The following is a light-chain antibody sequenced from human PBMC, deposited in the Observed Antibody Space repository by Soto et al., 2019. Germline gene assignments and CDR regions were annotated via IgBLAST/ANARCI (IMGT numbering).Light chain of an antibody. J-gene: IGLJ1*01. V-gene: IGLV2-14*01. CDR1: NTDVGGYNY. Sequence: QSLLCPPSSVSGSRGQTITISYTGTNTDVGGYNYVSWYQHHPGKGPKLIIYEVSNRPSGVSDRFSGSKSGNKASLIISNLESEDESDYYCGSYTSTDTPFVFGTGTKVTVL. CDR2: EVS. CDR3: GSYTSTDTPFV.